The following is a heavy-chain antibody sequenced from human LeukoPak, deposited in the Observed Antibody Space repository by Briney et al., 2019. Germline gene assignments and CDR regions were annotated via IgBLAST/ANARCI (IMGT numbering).Heavy chain of an antibody. V-gene: IGHV3-21*01. CDR1: GFTFSSYS. CDR3: ARAGSEYYFDH. J-gene: IGHJ4*02. D-gene: IGHD3-10*01. Sequence: GGSLRLSCAASGFTFSSYSMNWVRQAPGKGLEWVSSISSSSSYIYYADSVKGRFTISRDNAKNSLYLQMNSLRAEDTAVYYCARAGSEYYFDHWGQGTLVTVSS. CDR2: ISSSSSYI.